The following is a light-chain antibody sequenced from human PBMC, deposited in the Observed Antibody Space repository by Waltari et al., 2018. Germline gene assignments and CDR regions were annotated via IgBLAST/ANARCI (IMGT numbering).Light chain of an antibody. V-gene: IGKV1-5*03. CDR3: QQYDNYFYT. Sequence: DIQMTQSPSTLSASLGDRVTITCRASQRIRDWLAWYQQKPGKAPKLLIHRSSTLASGVPSRFSGSGSGTEFTLTISGLQPDDFATHYCQQYDNYFYTFGQGTKLEI. CDR2: RSS. CDR1: QRIRDW. J-gene: IGKJ2*01.